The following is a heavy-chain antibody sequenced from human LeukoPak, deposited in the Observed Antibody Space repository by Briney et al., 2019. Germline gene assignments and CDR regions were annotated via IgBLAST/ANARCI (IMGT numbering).Heavy chain of an antibody. CDR2: IIPIFGTA. CDR1: GGTFSSYA. V-gene: IGHV1-69*05. J-gene: IGHJ4*02. CDR3: ARSYYDRPYYFDY. Sequence: SVKVSCKASGGTFSSYAISWVRQAPGQGLEWMGGIIPIFGTANYAQKFQGRVTITTDESTSTAYMELSSLRSEDAAVYYCARSYYDRPYYFDYWGQGTLVTVSS. D-gene: IGHD3-22*01.